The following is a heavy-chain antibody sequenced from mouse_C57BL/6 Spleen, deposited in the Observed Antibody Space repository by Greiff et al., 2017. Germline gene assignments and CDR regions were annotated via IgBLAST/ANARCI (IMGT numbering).Heavy chain of an antibody. CDR2: IWSGGST. D-gene: IGHD1-1*01. V-gene: IGHV2-2*01. CDR3: ARNAITTVRYWYFDV. CDR1: GFSLTSYG. Sequence: VQGVESGPGLVQPSQSLSITCTVSGFSLTSYGVHWVRQSPGKGLEWLGVIWSGGSTDYNAAFISRLSISKDNSKSQVFFKMNSLQADDTAIYYCARNAITTVRYWYFDVWGTGTTVTVSS. J-gene: IGHJ1*03.